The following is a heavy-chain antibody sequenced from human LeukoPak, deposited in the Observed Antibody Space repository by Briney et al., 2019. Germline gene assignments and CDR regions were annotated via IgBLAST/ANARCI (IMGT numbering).Heavy chain of an antibody. CDR3: ARGTQKIAESSFDC. Sequence: PGGSLRLSCAASGFTFSTYSLHWVRQAPGKGLEAVATISFDGSRQYYADTVKGRFTISRDNSKDTLHLQMSSLRAEDTAVYYCARGTQKIAESSFDCWGQGTLVTVSS. J-gene: IGHJ4*02. CDR1: GFTFSTYS. V-gene: IGHV3-30*15. CDR2: ISFDGSRQ. D-gene: IGHD6-13*01.